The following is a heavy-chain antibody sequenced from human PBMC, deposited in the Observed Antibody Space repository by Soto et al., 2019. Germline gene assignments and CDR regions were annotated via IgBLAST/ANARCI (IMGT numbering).Heavy chain of an antibody. J-gene: IGHJ6*03. CDR1: GYTFTSYD. V-gene: IGHV1-8*01. CDR2: MKPNSGNT. CDR3: ARGRLGYCSGGSCYSEYYYYYMDV. D-gene: IGHD2-15*01. Sequence: ASVKVSCKASGYTFTSYDINWVRQATGQGLEWMGWMKPNSGNTGYAQKFQGRVTMTRNTSISTAYMELSSLRSEDTAAYYCARGRLGYCSGGSCYSEYYYYYMDVWGKGTTVTVSS.